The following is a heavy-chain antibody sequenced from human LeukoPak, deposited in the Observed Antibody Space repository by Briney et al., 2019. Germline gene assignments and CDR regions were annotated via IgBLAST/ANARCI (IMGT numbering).Heavy chain of an antibody. D-gene: IGHD3-22*01. CDR2: LNAAGRSS. J-gene: IGHJ4*02. V-gene: IGHV3-23*01. CDR3: AKEDYSDTKGYEDY. CDR1: GFSFSTYG. Sequence: PGGSLRLPCAASGFSFSTYGMSWVRQPPGRGLEWVSALNAAGRSSFYADSVKGRFTISRDNSKNTQYLQMNSLRAEDTAVYYCAKEDYSDTKGYEDYWGQGTLVTVSS.